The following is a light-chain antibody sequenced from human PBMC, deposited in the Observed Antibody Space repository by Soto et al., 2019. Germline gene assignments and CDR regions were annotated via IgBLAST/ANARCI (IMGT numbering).Light chain of an antibody. CDR2: SSS. CDR3: LQRHSLPRT. V-gene: IGKV1-17*01. J-gene: IGKJ1*01. CDR1: HGIRND. Sequence: IEMTQTPSSLSASVVGRFTITFLASHGIRNDLGWYQQKPGKAPKRPIYSSSNLHSGVPSRFSGSGSGAEFILTISSLQAEDSATYYCLQRHSLPRTFGQGTKVDIK.